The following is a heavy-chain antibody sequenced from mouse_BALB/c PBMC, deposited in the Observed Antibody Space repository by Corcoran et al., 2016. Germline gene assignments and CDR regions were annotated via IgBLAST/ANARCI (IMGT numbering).Heavy chain of an antibody. CDR2: INTYTGEP. Sequence: QIQLVQSGPELKKPVETVKISCKASGYTFPTYGMNWVKQAPGKGLKWMGWINTYTGEPTYADDFKGRFAFSLESSASTAYLQINNLKNEDTATYFCSRNDYRYYYFDYWGQGTTLTVSS. J-gene: IGHJ2*01. D-gene: IGHD2-14*01. CDR1: GYTFPTYG. CDR3: SRNDYRYYYFDY. V-gene: IGHV9-3-1*01.